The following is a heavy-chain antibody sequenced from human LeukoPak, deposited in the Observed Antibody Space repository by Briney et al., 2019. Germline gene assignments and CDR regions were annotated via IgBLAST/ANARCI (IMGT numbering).Heavy chain of an antibody. CDR3: ARDRRDMVYYYYYMDV. D-gene: IGHD2-15*01. J-gene: IGHJ6*03. CDR1: GYTFTGYY. Sequence: ASVKVSCKSSGYTFTGYYMHWVRQAPGQGLEWMGWINPNSGGTNYAQKFQGRVTMTRDTSISTAYMDLSRLRSDDTAVYYCARDRRDMVYYYYYMDVWGKGTTVTISS. CDR2: INPNSGGT. V-gene: IGHV1-2*02.